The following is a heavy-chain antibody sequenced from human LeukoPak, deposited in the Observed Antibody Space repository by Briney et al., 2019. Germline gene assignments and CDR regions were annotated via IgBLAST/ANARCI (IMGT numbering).Heavy chain of an antibody. J-gene: IGHJ5*02. D-gene: IGHD3-22*01. CDR2: ISAYNGNT. Sequence: ASVKVSCKASGYTFTSYGISWVRQAPGQGLEWMGWISAYNGNTIYAQKLQGRVTMTTDTSTSTAYMEVRSLRSDDTAVYYCARGGYYDSSGYKGWFDPWGQGTLVTVFS. V-gene: IGHV1-18*01. CDR3: ARGGYYDSSGYKGWFDP. CDR1: GYTFTSYG.